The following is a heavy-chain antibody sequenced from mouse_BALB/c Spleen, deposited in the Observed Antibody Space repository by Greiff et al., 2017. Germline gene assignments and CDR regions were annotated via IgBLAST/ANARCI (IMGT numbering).Heavy chain of an antibody. D-gene: IGHD2-4*01. CDR2: ISNGGGST. V-gene: IGHV5-12-2*01. J-gene: IGHJ3*01. Sequence: DVKLVESGGGLVQPGGSLKLSCAASGFTFSSYTMSWVRQPPEKRLEWVAYISNGGGSTYYPDTVKGRFTISRDNAKNTLYLQMSSLKSEETAMYYCASSFYDCDWWFADWGQGTLVTVSA. CDR1: GFTFSSYT. CDR3: ASSFYDCDWWFAD.